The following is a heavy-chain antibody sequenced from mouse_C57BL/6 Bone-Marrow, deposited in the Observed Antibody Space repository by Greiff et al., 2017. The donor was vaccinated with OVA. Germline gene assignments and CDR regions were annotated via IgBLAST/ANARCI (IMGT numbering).Heavy chain of an antibody. CDR3: ARVAGYFDV. Sequence: EVQLQQSGPELVKPGASVKISCKASGYSFTGYYMNWVKQSPEKSLEWIGEINPSTGGTTYNQKFKAKATLTVDKSSSTAYMQLKSLTSEDSAVYYCARVAGYFDVWGTGTTVTVSS. CDR2: INPSTGGT. V-gene: IGHV1-42*01. CDR1: GYSFTGYY. J-gene: IGHJ1*03.